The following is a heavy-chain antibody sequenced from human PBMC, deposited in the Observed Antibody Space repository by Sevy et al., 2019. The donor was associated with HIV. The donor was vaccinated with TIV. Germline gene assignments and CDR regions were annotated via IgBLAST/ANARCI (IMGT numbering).Heavy chain of an antibody. CDR2: ISYDGSNK. CDR1: GFTFSSYA. CDR3: ARVFGDYLDY. D-gene: IGHD3-10*01. V-gene: IGHV3-30-3*01. J-gene: IGHJ4*02. Sequence: GGSLRLSCAASGFTFSSYAMHWVRQAPGKGLEWVAVISYDGSNKYYADSVKGRFTISRDNSKNTLYLQMNSLRAEDTAVYYCARVFGDYLDYWGQGTLVTVSS.